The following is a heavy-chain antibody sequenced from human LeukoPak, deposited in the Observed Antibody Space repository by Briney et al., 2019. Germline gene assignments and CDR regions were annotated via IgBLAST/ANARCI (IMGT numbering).Heavy chain of an antibody. CDR2: ISWNSGSI. J-gene: IGHJ6*02. CDR3: AKDGRSRPYGMDV. D-gene: IGHD2-15*01. V-gene: IGHV3-9*01. CDR1: GFTFDDYA. Sequence: GRSLRLSCAASGFTFDDYAMHWVRQAPGKGLEWVSGISWNSGSIGYADSVKGRFTISRDNAKNSLYLQMNSLRAEDTALYYCAKDGRSRPYGMDVWGQGTTVIASS.